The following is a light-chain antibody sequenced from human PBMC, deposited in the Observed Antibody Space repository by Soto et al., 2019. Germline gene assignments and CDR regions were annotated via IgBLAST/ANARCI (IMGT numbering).Light chain of an antibody. V-gene: IGKV3-11*01. CDR2: ATS. Sequence: EIVLTQSAATLSLSPGERATLSCRASQNINSYLAWYQQKPGQAPRLLIYATSNRATGIPARFSGSGSGTDFTLSISSLEPEDFAVYYCQQRSKWPITFGQGTRLEIK. J-gene: IGKJ5*01. CDR1: QNINSY. CDR3: QQRSKWPIT.